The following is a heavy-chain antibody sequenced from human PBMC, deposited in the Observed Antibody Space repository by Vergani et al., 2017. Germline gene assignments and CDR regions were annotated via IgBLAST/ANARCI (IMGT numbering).Heavy chain of an antibody. CDR2: IDHTGRP. CDR1: GGSFTRYH. J-gene: IGHJ6*01. CDR3: ARVNTETNGHLYYEYFMDV. D-gene: IGHD4-11*01. Sequence: QVQLQQWGGGLLKPSETLSLTCVVNGGSFTRYHWTWIRQSPGEGLEWVGDIDHTGRPDYNPSLKSRLTMSVDKSRNQFSLTLNSVTATDTAIYFCARVNTETNGHLYYEYFMDVWGQGTAVSVAP. V-gene: IGHV4-34*01.